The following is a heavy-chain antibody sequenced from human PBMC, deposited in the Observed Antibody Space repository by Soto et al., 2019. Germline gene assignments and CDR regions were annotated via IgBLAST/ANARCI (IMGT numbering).Heavy chain of an antibody. V-gene: IGHV1-2*02. J-gene: IGHJ4*02. Sequence: ASVKVSCKASGYTFTGYHMHWVRQAPGQGLEWMGWIHPNSGGTSYAQKFQGRATMTRDTSIGTAYMELSRLRSDDTAVYYCARILSEEVGALHYWGQGTLVTVSS. CDR1: GYTFTGYH. D-gene: IGHD1-26*01. CDR2: IHPNSGGT. CDR3: ARILSEEVGALHY.